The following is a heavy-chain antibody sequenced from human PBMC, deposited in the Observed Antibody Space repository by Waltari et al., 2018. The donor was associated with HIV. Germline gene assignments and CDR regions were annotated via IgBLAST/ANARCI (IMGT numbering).Heavy chain of an antibody. CDR3: ARTYSGYDPFDY. CDR1: GFTSSIYW. J-gene: IGHJ4*02. CDR2: IKQDGSEK. Sequence: EVQLVASGGGLVQPGGSLRPACAASGFTSSIYWMSWVRQAPGKGLEWVANIKQDGSEKYYVDSVKGRFTISRDNAKNSLYLQMNSLRAEDTAVYYCARTYSGYDPFDYWGQGTLVTVSS. D-gene: IGHD5-12*01. V-gene: IGHV3-7*01.